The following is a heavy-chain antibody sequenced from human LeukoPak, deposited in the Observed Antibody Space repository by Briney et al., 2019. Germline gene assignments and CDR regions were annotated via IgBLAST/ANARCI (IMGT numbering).Heavy chain of an antibody. CDR1: GFTFNNYA. CDR2: ISGSDDNT. V-gene: IGHV3-23*01. CDR3: ANDFDH. J-gene: IGHJ4*02. Sequence: PRGSLRLSCAASGFTFNNYAMSWVRQAPGKGLEWVSTISGSDDNTYYADSVKGRFTISRDISKYTLYLQMNSLRADDTAVYYCANDFDHWGQGTLVTVSS.